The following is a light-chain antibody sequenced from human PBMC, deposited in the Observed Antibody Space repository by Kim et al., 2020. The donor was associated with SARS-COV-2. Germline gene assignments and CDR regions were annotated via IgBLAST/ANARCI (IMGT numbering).Light chain of an antibody. CDR3: LQDANYPRT. J-gene: IGKJ4*01. Sequence: AIKMTQSPSSLSASVGDRVTITCRASQGIRNDLGWYQQRPGKAPRLLIYAASSLQEGVPSRFRGSGSGTDFTLTISSLQPEDSATYYCLQDANYPRTFGGGTKVDIK. CDR2: AAS. V-gene: IGKV1-6*01. CDR1: QGIRND.